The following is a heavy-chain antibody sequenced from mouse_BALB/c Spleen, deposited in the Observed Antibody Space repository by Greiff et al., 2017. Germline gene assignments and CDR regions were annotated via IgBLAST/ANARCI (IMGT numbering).Heavy chain of an antibody. CDR2: ISSGGSYT. V-gene: IGHV5-9-4*01. CDR1: GFTFSSYA. Sequence: EVKVEESGGGLVKPGGSLKLSCAASGFTFSSYAMSWVRQSPEKRLEWVAEISSGGSYTYYPDTVTGRFTISRDNAKNTLYLEMSSLRSEDTAMYYCAREGSGYPAWFAYWGQGTLVTVSA. J-gene: IGHJ3*01. D-gene: IGHD3-1*01. CDR3: AREGSGYPAWFAY.